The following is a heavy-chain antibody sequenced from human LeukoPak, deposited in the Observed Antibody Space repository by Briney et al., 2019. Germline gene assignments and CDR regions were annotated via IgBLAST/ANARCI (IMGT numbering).Heavy chain of an antibody. D-gene: IGHD1-1*01. CDR3: TRGSHWSFHI. CDR1: GDSVSSNSAV. J-gene: IGHJ3*02. CDR2: TYYRSNWYY. V-gene: IGHV6-1*01. Sequence: SQTLSLTCDISGDSVSSNSAVWNWIRQSPSRGLEWLGRTYYRSNWYYDYALSVRSRITINPDTSKNQFSLQLNSVTPEDTAVYYCTRGSHWSFHIWGRGTRVTVSS.